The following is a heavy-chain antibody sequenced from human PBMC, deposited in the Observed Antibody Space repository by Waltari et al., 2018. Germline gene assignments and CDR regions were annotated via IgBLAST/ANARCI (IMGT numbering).Heavy chain of an antibody. CDR3: ASATRPMESAPFNY. Sequence: EVQLVESGGGLVQPGGSLRLSCSGFGFSDYTMAWGRQAPGKGLEWVSGISNTGDMTSYANSVKGRFTVSRDTSKNTLFLQMDGLRAEDTAIYYCASATRPMESAPFNYWGQGTLVSVSS. D-gene: IGHD1-1*01. J-gene: IGHJ4*02. CDR2: ISNTGDMT. CDR1: GFSDYT. V-gene: IGHV3-23*04.